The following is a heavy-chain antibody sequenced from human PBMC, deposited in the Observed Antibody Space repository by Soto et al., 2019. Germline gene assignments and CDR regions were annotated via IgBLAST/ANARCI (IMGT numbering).Heavy chain of an antibody. Sequence: ASVKVSCKASGYTFTSYGISWVRQAPGQGLEWMGWISAYNGNTNYAQKHQGRVTMTTDTSTSTAYMELRSLRSDDTAVYYCARQVLRYYGSGSYAEYNWFDPWGQGTLVTVSS. CDR2: ISAYNGNT. D-gene: IGHD3-10*01. CDR3: ARQVLRYYGSGSYAEYNWFDP. V-gene: IGHV1-18*01. CDR1: GYTFTSYG. J-gene: IGHJ5*02.